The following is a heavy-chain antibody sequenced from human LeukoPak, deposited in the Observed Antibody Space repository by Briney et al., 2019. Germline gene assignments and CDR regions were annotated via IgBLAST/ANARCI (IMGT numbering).Heavy chain of an antibody. Sequence: PSETLSLTCAVYGGSFSGYYWSWIRQPPGKGLEWIGEIYHSGSTNYNPSLKSRVTISVDKSKNQFSLKLSSVTAADTAVYYCASRSPAYDYWGQGTLVTVSS. V-gene: IGHV4-34*01. J-gene: IGHJ4*02. CDR3: ASRSPAYDY. CDR1: GGSFSGYY. CDR2: IYHSGST.